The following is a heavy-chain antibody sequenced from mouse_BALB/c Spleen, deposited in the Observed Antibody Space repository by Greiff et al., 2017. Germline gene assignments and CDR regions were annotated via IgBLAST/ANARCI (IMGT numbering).Heavy chain of an antibody. CDR2: IDPSDSYT. J-gene: IGHJ3*01. CDR3: ARSDYYGSSYGFAY. Sequence: QVQLQQPGAELVKPGASVKLSCKASGYTFTSYWMHWVKQRPGQGLEWIGEIDPSDSYTNYNQKFKGKATLTVDKSSSTAYMQLSSLTSEDSAVYYCARSDYYGSSYGFAYWGQGTLVTVSA. D-gene: IGHD1-1*01. V-gene: IGHV1-69*02. CDR1: GYTFTSYW.